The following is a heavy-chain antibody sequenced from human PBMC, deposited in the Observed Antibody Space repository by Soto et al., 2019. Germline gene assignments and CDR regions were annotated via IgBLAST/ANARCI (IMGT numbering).Heavy chain of an antibody. D-gene: IGHD3-10*01. CDR3: SRVDPGETSPFDH. J-gene: IGHJ4*02. CDR1: GYIFTSYY. Sequence: VASVKVSCKASGYIFTSYYIHWVRQAPGQGLEWMGWINPFDGSRMFAQSFHGRVIMTRVTSTSTVYMEVSSLRSDDTAVYYCSRVDPGETSPFDHWGQGTLVTVSS. CDR2: INPFDGSR. V-gene: IGHV1-46*03.